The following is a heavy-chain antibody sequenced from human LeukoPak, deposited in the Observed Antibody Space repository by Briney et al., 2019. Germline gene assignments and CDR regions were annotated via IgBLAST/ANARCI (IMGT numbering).Heavy chain of an antibody. CDR3: PKDGRGYYPGGLRETPNWFDP. Sequence: ASLRLSCAASGFTFSSYAMSWVRQPPGKGLEWVSAMNGSGGSTYYADSVKDRFTISTDNCTNTLYLQMNSLRAEDTAVYYCPKDGRGYYPGGLRETPNWFDPWGQGTLVTVSS. V-gene: IGHV3-23*01. J-gene: IGHJ5*02. CDR2: MNGSGGST. CDR1: GFTFSSYA. D-gene: IGHD3-3*01.